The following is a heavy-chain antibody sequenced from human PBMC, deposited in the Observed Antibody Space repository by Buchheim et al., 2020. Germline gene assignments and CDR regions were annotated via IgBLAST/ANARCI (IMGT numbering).Heavy chain of an antibody. D-gene: IGHD4-11*01. Sequence: QVQLVESGGGVVQPGRSLRLSCAASGFTFSSYAMHWVRQAPGKGLEWVAVISYDGSNKYYADSVKGRFTISRDNSKNTLYLQMNSLRAEDTAVYYCARAMHSNYVGGPGDYWGQGTL. CDR3: ARAMHSNYVGGPGDY. CDR2: ISYDGSNK. CDR1: GFTFSSYA. J-gene: IGHJ4*02. V-gene: IGHV3-30-3*01.